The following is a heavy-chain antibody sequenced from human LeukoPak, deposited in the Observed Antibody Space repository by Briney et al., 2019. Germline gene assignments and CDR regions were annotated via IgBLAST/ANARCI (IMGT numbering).Heavy chain of an antibody. D-gene: IGHD3-9*01. CDR3: ARAKGYDILTGSYYYYMDV. CDR2: IYYSGST. CDR1: GGSISSYY. V-gene: IGHV4-59*01. J-gene: IGHJ6*03. Sequence: PWETLTLTCTVSGGSISSYYWSWIRQPPGKGLEWIGDIYYSGSTNYNPSLKSRVTISVDTSKNQFSLKLSSVTAADTAVYYCARAKGYDILTGSYYYYMDVWGKGTTVTVS.